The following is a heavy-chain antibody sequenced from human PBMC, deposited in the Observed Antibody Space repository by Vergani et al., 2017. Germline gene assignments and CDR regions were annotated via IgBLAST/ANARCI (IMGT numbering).Heavy chain of an antibody. J-gene: IGHJ3*01. Sequence: QVQLQESGPGLVRPSETLSLTCSVSGTSVSSGTHYWNWIRQPADKTLEWIGRIYTSGSTEYNPTLRSRITLSLVRSTNQVSLKVSSVTAADTAVYFCARDTAVADDVFDLWGQGTLVSVSA. CDR3: ARDTAVADDVFDL. CDR2: IYTSGST. V-gene: IGHV4-61*02. D-gene: IGHD6-19*01. CDR1: GTSVSSGTHY.